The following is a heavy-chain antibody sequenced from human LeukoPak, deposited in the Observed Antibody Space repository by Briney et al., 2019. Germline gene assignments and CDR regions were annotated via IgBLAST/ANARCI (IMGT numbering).Heavy chain of an antibody. J-gene: IGHJ4*02. Sequence: SETLSLTCTVSGGSISSYYWSWIRQPPGKGLEWVGEINHSGSTNYNPSLKSRVTISVDTSKNQLSLKLSSVTAADTAVYYCARGRNYYDSSGYYFGRKGYHFDYWGQGTLVTVSS. CDR3: ARGRNYYDSSGYYFGRKGYHFDY. V-gene: IGHV4-34*01. CDR1: GGSISSYY. CDR2: INHSGST. D-gene: IGHD3-22*01.